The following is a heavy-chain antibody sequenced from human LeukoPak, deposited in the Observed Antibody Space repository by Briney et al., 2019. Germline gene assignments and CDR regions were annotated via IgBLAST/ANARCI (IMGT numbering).Heavy chain of an antibody. V-gene: IGHV4-38-2*01. CDR1: GYSISSGYY. D-gene: IGHD4/OR15-4a*01. J-gene: IGHJ5*02. CDR3: ARGVLDPLLPWFDP. CDR2: IYHSGST. Sequence: PSETLSLTCDVSGYSISSGYYWGWIRQPPGKELEWIGSIYHSGSTYYNPSLKSRVTISVDTSKNQFSLKLSSVTAADTAVYYCARGVLDPLLPWFDPWGQGTLVTVSS.